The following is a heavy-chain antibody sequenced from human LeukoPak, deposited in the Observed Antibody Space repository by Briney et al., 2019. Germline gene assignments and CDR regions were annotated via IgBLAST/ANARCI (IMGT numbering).Heavy chain of an antibody. D-gene: IGHD3-22*01. J-gene: IGHJ4*02. CDR3: ARDQSRGNYDSSGKDY. Sequence: PGGSLRLSCAASGFTFDDYAMHWVRQAPGKGLEWVSGISWNSGSIGYADSVKGRFTISRDNAKNSLYLQMNSLRAEDTAVYYCARDQSRGNYDSSGKDYWGQGTLVTVSS. V-gene: IGHV3-9*01. CDR2: ISWNSGSI. CDR1: GFTFDDYA.